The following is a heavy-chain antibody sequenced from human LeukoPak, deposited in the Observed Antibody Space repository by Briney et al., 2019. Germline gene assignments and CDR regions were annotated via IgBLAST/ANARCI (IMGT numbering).Heavy chain of an antibody. CDR1: GFTFSSYA. Sequence: PGGSLRLSCAASGFTFSSYAMSWVRQAPGKGLEWVSAISGSGGSTYYADSVKGRFTISRDNSKNTLYLQMNSRRADDTAVYYCAKPLYRCSYGGSRTGDIGDAFDIWGQGTMVTVSS. CDR2: ISGSGGST. J-gene: IGHJ3*02. V-gene: IGHV3-23*01. D-gene: IGHD7-27*01. CDR3: AKPLYRCSYGGSRTGDIGDAFDI.